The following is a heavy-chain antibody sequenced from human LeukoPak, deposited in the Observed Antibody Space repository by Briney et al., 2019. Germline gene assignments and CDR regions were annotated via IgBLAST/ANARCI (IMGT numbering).Heavy chain of an antibody. CDR3: AGGTCSGGSCYSLGGIDY. V-gene: IGHV4-61*02. D-gene: IGHD2-15*01. J-gene: IGHJ4*02. CDR1: GGSISSGSYY. Sequence: SETLSLTCTVSGGSISSGSYYWGWIRQPAGKGLEWIGRIYTSGSTNYNPSLKSRVTISVDTSKNQFPLKLSSVTAADTAVYYCAGGTCSGGSCYSLGGIDYWGQGTLVTVSS. CDR2: IYTSGST.